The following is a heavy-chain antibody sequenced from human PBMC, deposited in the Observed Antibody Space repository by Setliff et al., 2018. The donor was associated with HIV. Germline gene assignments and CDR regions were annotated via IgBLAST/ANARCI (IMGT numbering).Heavy chain of an antibody. CDR1: GDSVSSGSYY. J-gene: IGHJ5*02. CDR3: ARDLPGGTGYFAT. V-gene: IGHV4-61*09. CDR2: IYTIGTT. D-gene: IGHD3-9*01. Sequence: SETLSLTCSAFGDSVSSGSYYWTWIRQPAGKGLEWIGDIYTIGTTNYKPSLKSRVSISIDTSKNHVSLRLSSVTAADTAVYYCARDLPGGTGYFATWGRGTLVTVS.